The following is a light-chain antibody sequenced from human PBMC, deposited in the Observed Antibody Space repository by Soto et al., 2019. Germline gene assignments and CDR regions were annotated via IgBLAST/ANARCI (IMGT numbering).Light chain of an antibody. CDR2: DAS. Sequence: DIQMTQSPSTLSASVGDTVTITCRASESVSSWLAWYQQKPGRAPQLLIYDASRLKTGVPPRFSGSGSGTEFTLTITRLHPDDFATYHCQQYNTLSLTFGGGTKVEI. CDR1: ESVSSW. V-gene: IGKV1-5*01. J-gene: IGKJ4*01. CDR3: QQYNTLSLT.